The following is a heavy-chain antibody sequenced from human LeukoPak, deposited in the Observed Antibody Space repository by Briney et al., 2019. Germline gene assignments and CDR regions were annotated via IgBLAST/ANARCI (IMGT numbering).Heavy chain of an antibody. V-gene: IGHV3-53*01. Sequence: GGSLRLSCAASGFTVSSNYMSWVRQAPGKGLKWVSVICSGGSTYYADSVKGRFTISRDNSKNTLYLQMNSLRAEDTAVYYCARARLYYYDSSGYQYYFDYWGQGTLVTVSS. J-gene: IGHJ4*02. D-gene: IGHD3-22*01. CDR2: ICSGGST. CDR1: GFTVSSNY. CDR3: ARARLYYYDSSGYQYYFDY.